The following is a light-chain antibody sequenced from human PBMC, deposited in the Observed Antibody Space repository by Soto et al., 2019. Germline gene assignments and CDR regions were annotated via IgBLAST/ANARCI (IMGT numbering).Light chain of an antibody. CDR1: SGHSSYA. J-gene: IGLJ3*02. CDR2: LNSDGSH. Sequence: QLVLTQSPSASAPLGASVKLTCTLSSGHSSYAIAWHQQQPEKGPRSLMKLNSDGSHSKGDGIPDRFSGSSSGAERYLTISSLQSEDEADYYCQTWGTGPWVFGGGTKLTAL. CDR3: QTWGTGPWV. V-gene: IGLV4-69*01.